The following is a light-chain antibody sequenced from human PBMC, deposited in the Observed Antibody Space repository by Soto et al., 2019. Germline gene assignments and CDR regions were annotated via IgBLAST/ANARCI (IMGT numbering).Light chain of an antibody. V-gene: IGLV2-14*01. J-gene: IGLJ2*01. CDR2: EVS. Sequence: QSVLTQPASVSGSPGQSITISCTGTSSDVGGYNYVSWYQHHPGKAPKLMIYEVSNRPSGVSNRFSGSRSDNTASLTISGLQAEDEAHYYCSSYRSSNTQVFGGGTKLTVL. CDR1: SSDVGGYNY. CDR3: SSYRSSNTQV.